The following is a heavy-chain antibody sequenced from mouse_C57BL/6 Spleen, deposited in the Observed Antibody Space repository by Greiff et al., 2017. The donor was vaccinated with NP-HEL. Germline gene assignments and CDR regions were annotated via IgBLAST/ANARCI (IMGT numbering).Heavy chain of an antibody. CDR2: IDPSDNYT. CDR1: GYTFTSYW. D-gene: IGHD1-1*01. Sequence: VQLQQPGAELVMPGASVKLSCKASGYTFTSYWMHWVKQRPGQGLEWIGEIDPSDNYTNYNQKFKGKSTLTVDKSSSTAYMQLSSLTSEDSAFYYCARRGLYLGDYWGQGTTLTVSS. CDR3: ARRGLYLGDY. V-gene: IGHV1-69*01. J-gene: IGHJ2*01.